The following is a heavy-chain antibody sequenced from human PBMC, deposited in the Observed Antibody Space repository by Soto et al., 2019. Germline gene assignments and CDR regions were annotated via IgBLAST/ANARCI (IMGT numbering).Heavy chain of an antibody. D-gene: IGHD2-2*01. V-gene: IGHV4-39*01. CDR3: ARLIEKYCSSTSCYEDYYYYYMDV. J-gene: IGHJ6*03. CDR2: IYYSGST. Sequence: SETLSLTCTVSGGSISSSSYYWGWIRQPPGKGLEWIGSIYYSGSTYYNPSLKSRVTISVDTSKNQFSLKLSSVTAADTAVYYCARLIEKYCSSTSCYEDYYYYYMDVWGKGTTVTVSS. CDR1: GGSISSSSYY.